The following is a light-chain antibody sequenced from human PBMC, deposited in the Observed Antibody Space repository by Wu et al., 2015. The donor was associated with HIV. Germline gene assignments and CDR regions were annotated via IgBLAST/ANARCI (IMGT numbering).Light chain of an antibody. CDR3: QQKGDPQFN. V-gene: IGKV3-20*01. J-gene: IGKJ3*01. CDR2: NGN. Sequence: EVVLTQSPGTLSLSPGQRATLSCRISEVISSSYLAWYQQKPGQPPRLLIYNGNRRASGTPDRFTARGSGTDFTLTISRLEAEDFAIYYCQQKGDPQFNFGPGT. CDR1: EVISSSY.